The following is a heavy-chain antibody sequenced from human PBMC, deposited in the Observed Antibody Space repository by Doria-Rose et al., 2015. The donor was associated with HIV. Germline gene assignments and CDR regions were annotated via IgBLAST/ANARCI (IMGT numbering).Heavy chain of an antibody. D-gene: IGHD6-19*01. Sequence: QVQLVQSGGGVVQPGRSLRLSCAASGFTFSYYAMHWVRQAPGKGLEWVAVISYDGSNKYYADSVKGRFTISRDNSKNTLYLQMNSLRTEDTAVYYCARGGAYSSGRYDDAFDIWGQGTMVTVSS. CDR2: ISYDGSNK. CDR3: ARGGAYSSGRYDDAFDI. CDR1: GFTFSYYA. J-gene: IGHJ3*02. V-gene: IGHV3-30-3*01.